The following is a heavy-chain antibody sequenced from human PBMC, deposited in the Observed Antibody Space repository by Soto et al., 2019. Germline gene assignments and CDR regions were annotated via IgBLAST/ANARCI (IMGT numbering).Heavy chain of an antibody. CDR2: TYYRSKWYN. CDR3: ARMALVFDFWSGWDYYYGMDV. D-gene: IGHD3-3*01. J-gene: IGHJ6*02. V-gene: IGHV6-1*01. CDR1: GDSVSSNSAA. Sequence: SQTLSLTCAISGDSVSSNSAAWNWIRQSPSRGLEWLGRTYYRSKWYNDYAVSVKSRITINPDTSKNQFSLQLNCVTPEDTAVYYCARMALVFDFWSGWDYYYGMDVWGQGTTVTVSS.